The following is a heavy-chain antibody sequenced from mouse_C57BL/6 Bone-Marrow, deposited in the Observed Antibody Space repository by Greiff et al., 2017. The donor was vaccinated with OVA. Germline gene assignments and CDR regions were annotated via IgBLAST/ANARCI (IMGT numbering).Heavy chain of an antibody. CDR3: ASLSYGSRKYYALDY. J-gene: IGHJ4*01. CDR2: IHPNSGST. CDR1: GYTFTSYW. D-gene: IGHD1-1*01. V-gene: IGHV1-64*01. Sequence: QVQLQQPGAELVKPGASVKLSCKASGYTFTSYWMHWVKQRPGQGLEWIGMIHPNSGSTNYNEKFKSKATLTVDKSSRTAYMQLSSLTSEDSAFDFYASLSYGSRKYYALDYWGQGTAVTVTS.